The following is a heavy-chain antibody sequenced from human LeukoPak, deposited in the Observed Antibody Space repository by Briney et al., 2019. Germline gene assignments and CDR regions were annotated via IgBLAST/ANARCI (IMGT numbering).Heavy chain of an antibody. CDR1: GFTFSSYG. V-gene: IGHV3-30*03. D-gene: IGHD6-13*01. CDR2: ISSDGSNK. CDR3: AREDPIGGSSFDY. Sequence: QPGGSLRLSCAASGFTFSSYGMHWVRQAPGKGLEWVAVISSDGSNKYYVDSVKGRFTISRDNAKNSLYLQMNSLRAEDTAVYYCAREDPIGGSSFDYWGQGTLVTVSS. J-gene: IGHJ4*02.